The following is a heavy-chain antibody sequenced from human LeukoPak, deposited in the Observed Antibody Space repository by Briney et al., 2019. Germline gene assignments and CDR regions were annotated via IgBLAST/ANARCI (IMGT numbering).Heavy chain of an antibody. CDR2: IAGSSVAAGRSST. CDR3: ANGYKRDY. CDR1: GFSFSSYA. V-gene: IGHV3-23*01. J-gene: IGHJ4*02. D-gene: IGHD1-1*01. Sequence: GGSLRLSCATSGFSFSSYAMSWVRQAPGKGLEWVSAIAGSSVAAGRSSTYYADSVTGRFTISRDNSKNTLYLQMNSLRAEDTAVYYCANGYKRDYWGQGTLVTVSS.